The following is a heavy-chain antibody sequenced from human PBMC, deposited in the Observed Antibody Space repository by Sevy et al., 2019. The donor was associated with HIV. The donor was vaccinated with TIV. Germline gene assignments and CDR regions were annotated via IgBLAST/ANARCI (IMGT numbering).Heavy chain of an antibody. CDR1: GFTFSSYA. D-gene: IGHD3-22*01. Sequence: GGSLRLSCEVSGFTFSSYAMSWVRQAPGKGLEWVSRSSGSGTSAYYADSVKGRFTVSRDNSRNTLFLEMNDLRVEDTAIYYCAKAKRFDSSSWFDSWGRGTLVTVSS. J-gene: IGHJ5*01. CDR3: AKAKRFDSSSWFDS. V-gene: IGHV3-23*01. CDR2: SSGSGTSA.